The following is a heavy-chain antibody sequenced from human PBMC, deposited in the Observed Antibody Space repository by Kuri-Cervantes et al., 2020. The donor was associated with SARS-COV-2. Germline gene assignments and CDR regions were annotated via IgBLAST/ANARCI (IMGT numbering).Heavy chain of an antibody. CDR1: GYTFTSYY. Sequence: ASVKVSCKASGYTFTSYYMHWVRQAPGQGLEWMGIINPSGGSTSYAQKFQGRVTMTRDTSTSTVYMELSSLRSEDTAVYYCARVKYYDFWSGYYQYYYYYMDVWGKGTTVTVSS. CDR2: INPSGGST. CDR3: ARVKYYDFWSGYYQYYYYYMDV. J-gene: IGHJ6*03. V-gene: IGHV1-46*01. D-gene: IGHD3-3*01.